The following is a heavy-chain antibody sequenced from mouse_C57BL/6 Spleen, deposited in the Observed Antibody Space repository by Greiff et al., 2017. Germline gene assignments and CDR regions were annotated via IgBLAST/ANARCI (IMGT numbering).Heavy chain of an antibody. J-gene: IGHJ4*01. Sequence: QVQLQQSGAELVRPGASVKLSCKASGYTFTDYYINWVKQRPGQGLEWIARIYPGSGNTYYNEKFKGKATLTAEKSSSTAYMQLSSLTSEDSAVYFCARGGSRYAMDDWGQGTSVTVSS. CDR3: ARGGSRYAMDD. CDR1: GYTFTDYY. CDR2: IYPGSGNT. V-gene: IGHV1-76*01.